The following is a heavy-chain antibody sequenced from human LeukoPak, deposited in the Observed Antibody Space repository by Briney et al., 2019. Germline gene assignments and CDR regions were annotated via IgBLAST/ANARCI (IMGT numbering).Heavy chain of an antibody. D-gene: IGHD2-8*01. CDR2: ISSSSSYI. V-gene: IGHV3-21*01. J-gene: IGHJ4*02. CDR3: ARDWHCTNGVCYSELDY. CDR1: GFTFSSYW. Sequence: GGSLRLSCAASGFTFSSYWMNWVRQAPGKGLEWVSSISSSSSYIYYADSVKGRFTISRDNAKNSLYLQMNSLRAEDTAVYYCARDWHCTNGVCYSELDYWGQGTLVTVSS.